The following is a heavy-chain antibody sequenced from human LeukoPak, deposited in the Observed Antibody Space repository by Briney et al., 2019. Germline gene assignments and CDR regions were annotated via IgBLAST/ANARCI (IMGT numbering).Heavy chain of an antibody. CDR3: ARELSGSYSGFDY. D-gene: IGHD1-26*01. CDR2: IIPIFGTA. Sequence: ASVKVSSKASGGTFSSYAISWVRQAPGQGLEWMGGIIPIFGTANYAQKFQGRVTITADESTSTAYMELSSLRSEDTAVYYCARELSGSYSGFDYWGQGTLVTVSS. CDR1: GGTFSSYA. J-gene: IGHJ4*02. V-gene: IGHV1-69*13.